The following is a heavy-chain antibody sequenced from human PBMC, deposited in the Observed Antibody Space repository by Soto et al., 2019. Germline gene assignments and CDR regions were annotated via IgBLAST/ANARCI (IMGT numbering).Heavy chain of an antibody. J-gene: IGHJ6*01. V-gene: IGHV5-10-1*01. Sequence: PVESLSISCKVSGYSFTSYWIIWVLQMPGKGLEWMGRIDPSDSYTNYSPSFQCHVTISADKSISTAYLQWSSLKASDTAMYYCARHPPSYYYGMDVWGQGTTVTVSS. CDR1: GYSFTSYW. CDR3: ARHPPSYYYGMDV. CDR2: IDPSDSYT.